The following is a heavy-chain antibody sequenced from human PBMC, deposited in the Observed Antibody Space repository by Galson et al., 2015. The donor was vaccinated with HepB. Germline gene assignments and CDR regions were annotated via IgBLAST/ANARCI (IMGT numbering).Heavy chain of an antibody. CDR1: GFTFSSYG. CDR2: IWYDGSNK. CDR3: ARGGYCSSTSCYNPDFDY. V-gene: IGHV3-33*01. J-gene: IGHJ4*02. Sequence: SLRLSCAASGFTFSSYGMHWVRQAPGKGLEWVAVIWYDGSNKYYADSVKGRFTISRDNSKNTLYLQMNSLRAGDTAVYYCARGGYCSSTSCYNPDFDYWGQGALVTVSS. D-gene: IGHD2-2*02.